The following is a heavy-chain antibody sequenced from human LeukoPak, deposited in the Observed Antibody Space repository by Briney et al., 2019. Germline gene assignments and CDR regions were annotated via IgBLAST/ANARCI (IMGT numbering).Heavy chain of an antibody. V-gene: IGHV4-39*01. D-gene: IGHD5-18*01. CDR2: IYYSGST. CDR1: VGSISCSSYY. CDR3: ARYSKDAAVNLDY. J-gene: IGHJ4*02. Sequence: SETLSLTRTVSVGSISCSSYYWGCIRQPPGKGLEWIGSIYYSGSTYYNPSLKSRVTISVDTSKNQFSLKLSSVTAADTAVYYCARYSKDAAVNLDYWSQGSLVTVSS.